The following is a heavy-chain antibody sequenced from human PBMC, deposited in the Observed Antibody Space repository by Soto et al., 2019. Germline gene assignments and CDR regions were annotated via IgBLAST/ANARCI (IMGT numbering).Heavy chain of an antibody. V-gene: IGHV1-18*01. J-gene: IGHJ5*02. CDR1: GYIFTTYG. D-gene: IGHD3-22*01. CDR2: INPNSGHT. CDR3: ARGQVVNFDNWFDP. Sequence: QIQLLQSGAEVKKPGTSVKVSCQASGYIFTTYGIIWVRQAPGQGLEWMGWINPNSGHTNYAQNLKDRVTMTTDTPTNTAYMELRSLRSNDTAVYFCARGQVVNFDNWFDPWGQGTLVTVSS.